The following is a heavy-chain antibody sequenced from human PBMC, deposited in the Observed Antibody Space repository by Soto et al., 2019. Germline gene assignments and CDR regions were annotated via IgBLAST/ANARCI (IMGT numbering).Heavy chain of an antibody. J-gene: IGHJ6*02. V-gene: IGHV1-18*04. D-gene: IGHD2-2*02. CDR1: GYTFTKYG. CDR2: IGVYNGKT. Sequence: QEQLVQSGGEVKKPGASVRVSCKASGYTFTKYGITWVRQAPGQGLEWMGWIGVYNGKTNYARKRQGRVMMSADASASRAYMELRSLRSDDTAVYYCSRARYCTSPSCYNHYYYGMDIWGQGTTVSVSS. CDR3: SRARYCTSPSCYNHYYYGMDI.